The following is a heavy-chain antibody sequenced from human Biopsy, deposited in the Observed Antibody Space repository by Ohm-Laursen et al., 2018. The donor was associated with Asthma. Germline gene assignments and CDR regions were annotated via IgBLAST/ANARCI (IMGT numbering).Heavy chain of an antibody. V-gene: IGHV1-24*01. D-gene: IGHD4-17*01. CDR1: GYIITDLS. Sequence: ASVKASCKNSGYIITDLSMHWVRQAPGQGLEWMGGHDHEEGGTVNARRFQGRVTMTEDTSTDTAYMELSSLSSDDTAVYYCASDFPKDYVRYNFQFWGQGTLVTVSS. CDR2: HDHEEGGT. J-gene: IGHJ4*02. CDR3: ASDFPKDYVRYNFQF.